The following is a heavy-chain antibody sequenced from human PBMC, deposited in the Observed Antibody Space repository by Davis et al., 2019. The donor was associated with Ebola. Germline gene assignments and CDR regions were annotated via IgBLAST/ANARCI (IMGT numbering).Heavy chain of an antibody. Sequence: GESLKISCAASGYTFSSYSMNWVRQAPGKGLEWVSSISSSSSYIYYADSVKGRFTISRDNAKNSLYLQMNSLRAEDTAVYYCARGLTIFGVVMHDAFDIWGQGTMVTVSS. CDR1: GYTFSSYS. J-gene: IGHJ3*02. CDR2: ISSSSSYI. V-gene: IGHV3-21*01. D-gene: IGHD3-3*01. CDR3: ARGLTIFGVVMHDAFDI.